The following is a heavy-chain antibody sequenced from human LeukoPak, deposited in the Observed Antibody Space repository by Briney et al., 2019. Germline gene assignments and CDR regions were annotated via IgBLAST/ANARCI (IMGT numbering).Heavy chain of an antibody. D-gene: IGHD3-22*01. CDR1: GFTFSTYS. V-gene: IGHV3-33*08. CDR3: ARGTRYDSSGYYSQDLDY. Sequence: QPGRSLRLSCAASGFTFSTYSMHWVRQAPGKGLEWAAVIWYDGSNKYYADSVKGRFTISRDNSKNTLYLQMNSLRAEDTAVYYCARGTRYDSSGYYSQDLDYWGQGTLVTVSS. CDR2: IWYDGSNK. J-gene: IGHJ4*02.